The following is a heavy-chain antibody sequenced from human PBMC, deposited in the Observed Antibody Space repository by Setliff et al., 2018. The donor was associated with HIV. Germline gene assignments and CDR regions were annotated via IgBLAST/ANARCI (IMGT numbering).Heavy chain of an antibody. CDR3: ARGRGSSPYRWFDP. V-gene: IGHV4-39*07. J-gene: IGHJ5*02. Sequence: SETLSLTCTVSGGSVSSSSYYWGWIRQPPGKGLEWIGEINHSANTNYSPSLKSRVTISVDTSKNQFSLKLSSVTPADTAVYYCARGRGSSPYRWFDPWGQGTLVTVSS. CDR1: GGSVSSSSYY. D-gene: IGHD6-19*01. CDR2: INHSANT.